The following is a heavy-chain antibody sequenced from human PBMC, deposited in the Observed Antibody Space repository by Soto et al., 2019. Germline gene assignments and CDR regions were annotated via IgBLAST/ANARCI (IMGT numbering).Heavy chain of an antibody. J-gene: IGHJ6*02. CDR1: GGTFSSYA. CDR3: AVLLTTPPYYYYGMDV. CDR2: IIPIFGTA. D-gene: IGHD2-15*01. V-gene: IGHV1-69*13. Sequence: ASVKVSCKASGGTFSSYAISWVRQAPGQGLEWMGGIIPIFGTANYAQKFQGRVTITADESTSTAYMELSSLRSEDTAVYYCAVLLTTPPYYYYGMDVWGQGTTVTVSS.